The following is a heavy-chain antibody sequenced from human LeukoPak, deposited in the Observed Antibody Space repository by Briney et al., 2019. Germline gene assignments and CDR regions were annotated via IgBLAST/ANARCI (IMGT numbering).Heavy chain of an antibody. CDR3: ARGRRIFGVVIDY. CDR1: GGSFSGYY. D-gene: IGHD3-3*01. V-gene: IGHV4-34*01. Sequence: SETLSLTCAVYGGSFSGYYWSWIRQPPGKGLEWIGEINHSGSTNYNPSLKSRVTISVDTSKNQFSLKLSSVTVADTAVYYCARGRRIFGVVIDYWGQGTLVTVSS. J-gene: IGHJ4*02. CDR2: INHSGST.